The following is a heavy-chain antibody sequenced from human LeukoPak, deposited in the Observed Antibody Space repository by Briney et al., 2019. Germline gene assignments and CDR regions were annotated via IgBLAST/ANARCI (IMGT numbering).Heavy chain of an antibody. D-gene: IGHD1-26*01. CDR2: IIPIFGTA. CDR1: GGTFSSYA. CDR3: ARKLVGATDYYYGMDV. V-gene: IGHV1-69*13. J-gene: IGHJ6*02. Sequence: SVKVSCKASGGTFSSYAISWVRQAPGQGLEWMGGIIPIFGTANYAQKFQGRVTITADESTSTAYMELSGLRSEDTAVYYCARKLVGATDYYYGMDVWGQGTTVTVSS.